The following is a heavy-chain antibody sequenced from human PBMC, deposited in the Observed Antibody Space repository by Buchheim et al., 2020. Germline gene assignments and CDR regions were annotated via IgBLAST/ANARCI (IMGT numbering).Heavy chain of an antibody. CDR3: ARVSDIVVVPAPPDV. V-gene: IGHV3-48*02. D-gene: IGHD2-2*01. Sequence: EVQLVESGGGLLQPGGSLRLSCAASGFTFSTYSMNWVRQAPGKGLEWISYITGTSSIIYYADSVKGRFTISRDNARNTLYMQMNNLRDEDTAVYYCARVSDIVVVPAPPDVWGQGTT. J-gene: IGHJ6*02. CDR1: GFTFSTYS. CDR2: ITGTSSII.